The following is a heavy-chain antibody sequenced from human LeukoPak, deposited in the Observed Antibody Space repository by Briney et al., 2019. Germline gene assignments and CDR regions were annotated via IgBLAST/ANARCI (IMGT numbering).Heavy chain of an antibody. D-gene: IGHD3-10*01. CDR2: ISSGGSTI. Sequence: GGSLRLSCAASGFIFSDYYMSWIRQAPAKGLEWVSYISSGGSTIYYADSVKGRLTISRDNAKNSLYLQMHSLRAEDTAIYYCARVRGGVTYGQTDIWGQGTLVTVSS. J-gene: IGHJ4*02. CDR3: ARVRGGVTYGQTDI. CDR1: GFIFSDYY. V-gene: IGHV3-11*01.